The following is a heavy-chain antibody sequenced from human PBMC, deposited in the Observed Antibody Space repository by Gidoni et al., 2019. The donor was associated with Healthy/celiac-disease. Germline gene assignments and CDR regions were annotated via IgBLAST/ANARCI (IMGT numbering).Heavy chain of an antibody. CDR3: AKELTYYYDSSGFFDY. J-gene: IGHJ4*02. D-gene: IGHD3-22*01. Sequence: EVQLVESGGGVVQPGGSLRLSCAASGFTFDDYAMHWVRQAPGKGLEWVSLISGDGGSTYYADSVKGRFTTSRDNSKNSLYLQMNSLRTEDTALYYCAKELTYYYDSSGFFDYWGQGTLVTVSS. CDR1: GFTFDDYA. CDR2: ISGDGGST. V-gene: IGHV3-43*02.